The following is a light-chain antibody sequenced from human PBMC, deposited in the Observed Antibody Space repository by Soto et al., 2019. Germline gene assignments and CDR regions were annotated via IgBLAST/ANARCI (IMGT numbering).Light chain of an antibody. CDR2: EVS. V-gene: IGLV2-8*01. J-gene: IGLJ2*01. Sequence: QSALTQPPSASGSPGQSVTIPCTGTYSDIGAYNYVSWYQQRPGEAPKLIIYEVSKRPSGVPDRFSGSKSGNTASLTVSGLQGEDEADYYCSSYAGSNNVVFGGGTKLTVL. CDR3: SSYAGSNNVV. CDR1: YSDIGAYNY.